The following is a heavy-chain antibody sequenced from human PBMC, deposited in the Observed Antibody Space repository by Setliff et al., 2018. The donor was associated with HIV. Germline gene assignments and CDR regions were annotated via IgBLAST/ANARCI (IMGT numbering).Heavy chain of an antibody. D-gene: IGHD3-10*01. CDR1: GFTFSDYY. V-gene: IGHV3-11*04. Sequence: GSLRLSCAGSGSGGSGFTFSDYYMSWVRQAPGKGLERLSYISSSGTTTYYADSVKGRFTISRDNAKNSVLLQMNSLRVEDTAVYYCARDYLYYNMYNGSPVYGMDVWGQGTTVTVSS. CDR3: ARDYLYYNMYNGSPVYGMDV. CDR2: ISSSGTTT. J-gene: IGHJ6*02.